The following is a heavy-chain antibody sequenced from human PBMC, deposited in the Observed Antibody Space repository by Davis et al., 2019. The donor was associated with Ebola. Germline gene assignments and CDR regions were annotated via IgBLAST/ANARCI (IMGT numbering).Heavy chain of an antibody. CDR3: ARQWFGEYNHDY. CDR1: GGSISSYY. D-gene: IGHD3-10*01. J-gene: IGHJ4*02. Sequence: PSETLSLTCTVSGGSISSYYWSWIRQPPGKGLEWIGGIYYSGSTYYNPSLKSRVTISVDTSKNQFSLKLSSVTAADTAVYYCARQWFGEYNHDYWGQGTLVTVSS. CDR2: IYYSGST. V-gene: IGHV4-59*05.